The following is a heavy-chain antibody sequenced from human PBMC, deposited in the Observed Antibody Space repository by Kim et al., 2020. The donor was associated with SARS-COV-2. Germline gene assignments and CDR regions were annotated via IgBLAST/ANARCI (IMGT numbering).Heavy chain of an antibody. CDR2: ISYDGSNT. V-gene: IGHV3-30*18. Sequence: GGSLRLSCAASGFTFSSYGMHWVRQAPGKGLEWVSVISYDGSNTYYADSVKGRFTISRDNSKNTLYLQMNSLRAEDTAVYYCAKGGSHWGSGYYYCWFDPWGQGTLVTVSS. CDR3: AKGGSHWGSGYYYCWFDP. CDR1: GFTFSSYG. J-gene: IGHJ5*02. D-gene: IGHD3-22*01.